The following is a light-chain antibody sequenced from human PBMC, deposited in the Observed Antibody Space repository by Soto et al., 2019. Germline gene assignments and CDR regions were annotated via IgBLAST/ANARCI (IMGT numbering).Light chain of an antibody. CDR1: QSINSH. CDR3: QQSYSTPPYT. J-gene: IGKJ2*01. Sequence: DIQMTQSPPSLSASVGDRVTITCRASQSINSHLNWYQHKPGKAPKLLIYAASTLQGGVPSRFSGSGSGTDFTLTISSLQPEDFATYYCQQSYSTPPYTFGQGTKLEIK. CDR2: AAS. V-gene: IGKV1-39*01.